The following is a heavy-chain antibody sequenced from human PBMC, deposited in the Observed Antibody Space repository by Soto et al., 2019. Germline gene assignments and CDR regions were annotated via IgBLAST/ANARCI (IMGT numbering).Heavy chain of an antibody. CDR2: IWYDGSNK. J-gene: IGHJ4*02. D-gene: IGHD6-6*01. CDR3: ARETQQLVSWALYY. V-gene: IGHV3-33*01. CDR1: GFTFSSYG. Sequence: QVQLVESGGGVVQPGRSLRLSCAASGFTFSSYGMHWVRQAPGKGLEWVAVIWYDGSNKYYADSVKGRFTISRDNSKNTLYLQMNSLRAEDTAVYYCARETQQLVSWALYYWGQGTLVTVSS.